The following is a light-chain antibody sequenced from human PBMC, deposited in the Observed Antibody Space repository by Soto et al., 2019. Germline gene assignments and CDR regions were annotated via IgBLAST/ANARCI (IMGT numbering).Light chain of an antibody. Sequence: EIVLTQSPGTLSLSPGERATLSCRASQSVSSSYLAWYQQKPGQAPRLLIYGASSRATGIPDRFSGSGSGTDFTLTISRLEPEVFAVYYCQQYGNSPWTFGQGTKVEIK. CDR1: QSVSSSY. V-gene: IGKV3-20*01. J-gene: IGKJ1*01. CDR3: QQYGNSPWT. CDR2: GAS.